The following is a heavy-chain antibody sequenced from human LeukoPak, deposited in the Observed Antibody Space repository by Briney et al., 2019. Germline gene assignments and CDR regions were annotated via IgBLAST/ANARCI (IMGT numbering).Heavy chain of an antibody. V-gene: IGHV4-39*01. Sequence: SETLSLTCTVSGGSISSSSYYWGWIRQPPGKGLEWIGSIYYSGSTYYNPSLKSRVTISVDTSKNQFSLKLSSVTAADTAVYYCARGGSGYGDYLIYFDYWGQGALVTVSS. CDR1: GGSISSSSYY. J-gene: IGHJ4*02. D-gene: IGHD4-17*01. CDR2: IYYSGST. CDR3: ARGGSGYGDYLIYFDY.